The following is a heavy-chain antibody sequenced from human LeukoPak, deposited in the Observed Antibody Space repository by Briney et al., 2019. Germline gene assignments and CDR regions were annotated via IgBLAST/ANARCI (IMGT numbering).Heavy chain of an antibody. J-gene: IGHJ6*02. D-gene: IGHD2-2*01. V-gene: IGHV4-59*08. CDR3: ARLPMYYYGLDV. CDR2: IYYSGSA. Sequence: SETLSLTCTVSGGSISSYYWSWIRQPPGKGLEWIGYIYYSGSAYSNPSLKSRITISVDTSKNQFSLKLSSVTAADTAVYYCARLPMYYYGLDVWGQGTTVTVSS. CDR1: GGSISSYY.